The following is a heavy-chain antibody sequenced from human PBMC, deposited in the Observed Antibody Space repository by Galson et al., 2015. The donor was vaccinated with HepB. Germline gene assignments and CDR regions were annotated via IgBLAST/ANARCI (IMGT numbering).Heavy chain of an antibody. CDR1: GFTFDDYG. D-gene: IGHD1-26*01. CDR3: ARSRSGSYRNWFDP. Sequence: SLRLSCAASGFTFDDYGMSWVRQAPGKGLEWVSGINWNGGSTGYADSVKGRFTISRDNAKNSLYLQMNSLRAEDTALYYCARSRSGSYRNWFDPWGQGTLVTVSS. CDR2: INWNGGST. J-gene: IGHJ5*02. V-gene: IGHV3-20*04.